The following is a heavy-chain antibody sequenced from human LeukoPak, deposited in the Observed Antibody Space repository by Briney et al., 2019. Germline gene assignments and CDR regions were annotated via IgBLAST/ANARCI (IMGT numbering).Heavy chain of an antibody. J-gene: IGHJ4*02. CDR3: AKSVDYSTGWSDC. V-gene: IGHV3-30*18. CDR2: ISYDGSNK. Sequence: PGGSLRLSCAPSGFTFSRHGMHWVRQAPGKGLEWVAVISYDGSNKHYADSVKGRFTISRDNTKNTLFLQMNSLRAEDTAVYYCAKSVDYSTGWSDCWGQGTLVTVSS. D-gene: IGHD6-19*01. CDR1: GFTFSRHG.